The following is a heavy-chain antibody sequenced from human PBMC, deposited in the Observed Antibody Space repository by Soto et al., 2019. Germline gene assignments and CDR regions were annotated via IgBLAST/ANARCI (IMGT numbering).Heavy chain of an antibody. J-gene: IGHJ4*02. CDR3: AAGDVLLWFGASFFDI. D-gene: IGHD3-10*01. CDR2: IVVGSGNT. Sequence: ASVKVSCKASGFTFTSSAVQWVRQARGQRLEWIGWIVVGSGNTNYAQKFQERVTITRDMSTSTAYMELSSLRSEDTAVYYCAAGDVLLWFGASFFDIWGQGTLVTXSS. V-gene: IGHV1-58*01. CDR1: GFTFTSSA.